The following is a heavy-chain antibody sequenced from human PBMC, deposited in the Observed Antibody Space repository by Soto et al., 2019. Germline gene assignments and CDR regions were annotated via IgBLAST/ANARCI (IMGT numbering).Heavy chain of an antibody. CDR1: GYIFSDYY. CDR2: INPKSGGT. CDR3: AXXXXXXXXXXXXXXXXXF. Sequence: ASVNVSCKASGYIFSDYYMHWARQAPGQGFEWMGWINPKSGGTKYAQNFQGTITMTRDTSISTAYIELSRLRSDDTAVFYCAXXXXXXXXXXXXXXXXXFWGPGTQVTV. J-gene: IGHJ4*02. V-gene: IGHV1-2*02.